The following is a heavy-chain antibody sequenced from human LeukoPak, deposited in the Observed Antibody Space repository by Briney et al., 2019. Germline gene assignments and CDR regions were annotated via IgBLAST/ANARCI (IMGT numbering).Heavy chain of an antibody. CDR2: IKQDGSEK. J-gene: IGHJ4*02. CDR1: GFTFSSYW. CDR3: ATAYCGGDCWPFE. Sequence: GGSLRLSCAASGFTFSSYWMSWVRQAPGKGLEWVANIKQDGSEKYYGDSVKGRFTISRDNSKNTLYLQMNSLRAEDTAVYYCATAYCGGDCWPFEWGQGTLVTVSS. V-gene: IGHV3-7*03. D-gene: IGHD2-21*02.